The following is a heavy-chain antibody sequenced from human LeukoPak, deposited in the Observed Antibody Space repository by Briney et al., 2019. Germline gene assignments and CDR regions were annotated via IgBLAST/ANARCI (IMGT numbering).Heavy chain of an antibody. V-gene: IGHV3-30*02. CDR3: AKGSKGVVFTRDHYMDV. CDR2: IRYDGSNK. D-gene: IGHD3-3*01. J-gene: IGHJ6*03. CDR1: GFTFSSYG. Sequence: GGSLLLSCAASGFTFSSYGMHWVRQGPGKGLEGVAFIRYDGSNKYYGGSVKGRFTISRDNSKNTLYLQMNSLRAEDTAVYYCAKGSKGVVFTRDHYMDVWGKGTTVTISS.